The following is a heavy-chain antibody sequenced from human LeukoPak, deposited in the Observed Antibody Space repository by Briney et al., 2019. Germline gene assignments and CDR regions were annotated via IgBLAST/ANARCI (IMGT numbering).Heavy chain of an antibody. V-gene: IGHV3-23*01. D-gene: IGHD4-17*01. CDR1: GFTFISYS. CDR2: ISGSGGST. Sequence: PGGSLRLSCAASGFTFISYSMTWVRQAPGKGLEWVSAISGSGGSTYYADSVKGRFTISRDNSKNTLYLQMNSLRAEDTAVYYCAKSRVGTVTTDWGQGTLVTVSS. CDR3: AKSRVGTVTTD. J-gene: IGHJ4*02.